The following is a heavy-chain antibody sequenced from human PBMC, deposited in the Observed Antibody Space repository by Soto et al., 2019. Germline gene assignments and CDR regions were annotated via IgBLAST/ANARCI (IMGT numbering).Heavy chain of an antibody. CDR2: IIPIFGTA. CDR3: VKDGLVYAIPADFDY. V-gene: IGHV1-69*06. J-gene: IGHJ4*02. Sequence: GASVKVSCKASGGTFSSYAISWVRQAPGQGLEWMGGIIPIFGTANYAQKFQGRVTITADKSTSTAYMELSSLRSEDTAVYYCVKDGLVYAIPADFDYWGQGTLVTVSS. CDR1: GGTFSSYA. D-gene: IGHD2-8*01.